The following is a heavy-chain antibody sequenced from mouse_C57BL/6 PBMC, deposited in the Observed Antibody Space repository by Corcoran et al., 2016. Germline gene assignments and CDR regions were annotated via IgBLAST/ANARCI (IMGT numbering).Heavy chain of an antibody. J-gene: IGHJ2*01. CDR1: GYTFTDYY. CDR3: ARGGSNSVYFDY. D-gene: IGHD2-5*01. CDR2: INPYNGGT. V-gene: IGHV1-19*01. Sequence: EVQLQQSGPVLVKPGASVKMSCKASGYTFTDYYMNWVKQSHGKSLEWIGVINPYNGGTSYNQKFKGKATLTVDKSSSTAYMELNSLTSEDSAVYYCARGGSNSVYFDYWGQGTTLTVSS.